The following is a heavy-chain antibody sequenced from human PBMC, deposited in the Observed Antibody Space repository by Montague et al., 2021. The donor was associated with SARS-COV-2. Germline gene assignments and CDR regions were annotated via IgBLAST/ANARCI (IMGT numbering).Heavy chain of an antibody. D-gene: IGHD3-22*01. V-gene: IGHV4-61*02. CDR1: GGSIITGGNFY. CDR3: ARDYYDSTGLNWFDP. CDR2: IHSSGGT. Sequence: TPSLTCAVSGGSIITGGNFYWGWIRQSAGKGLEWIGRIHSSGGTNYNPSLKSRLTMSVDSSANQFSLKLTSVTAADTAVYYCARDYYDSTGLNWFDPWGQGLLVTVSS. J-gene: IGHJ5*02.